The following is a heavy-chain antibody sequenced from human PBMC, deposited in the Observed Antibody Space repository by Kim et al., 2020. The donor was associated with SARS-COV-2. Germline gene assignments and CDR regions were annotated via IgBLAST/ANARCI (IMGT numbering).Heavy chain of an antibody. J-gene: IGHJ4*02. CDR2: I. D-gene: IGHD6-19*01. CDR3: AKGSGWSLDS. V-gene: IGHV3-9*01. Sequence: IGSAAAVKGRVTLSRDKAKNALYRQMNSMRAEDTAWYYCAKGSGWSLDSWGQGTLVTASS.